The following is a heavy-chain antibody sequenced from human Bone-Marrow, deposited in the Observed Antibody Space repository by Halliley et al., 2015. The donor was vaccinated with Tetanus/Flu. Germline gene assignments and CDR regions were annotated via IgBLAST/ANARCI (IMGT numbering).Heavy chain of an antibody. CDR2: IVWDDDK. V-gene: IGHV2-70*20. J-gene: IGHJ4*02. CDR3: ARTLNSNYYDSSGYYDY. Sequence: LVKPTQTLTLTCTFSGFSLSTSGMCVYWVRQAPGKALEWLALIVWDDDKYYSTSLNARLTISKDASKNQVVLRMTNVAPVDTATYYCARTLNSNYYDSSGYYDYWGQGTLVTVSS. D-gene: IGHD3-22*01. CDR1: GFSLSTSGMC.